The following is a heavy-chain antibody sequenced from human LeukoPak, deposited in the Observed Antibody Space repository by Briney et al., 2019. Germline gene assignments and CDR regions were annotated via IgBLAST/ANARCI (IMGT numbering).Heavy chain of an antibody. CDR1: GGSFSGYY. V-gene: IGHV4-34*01. D-gene: IGHD5-12*01. Sequence: SETPSLTCAVYGGSFSGYYWSWIRQPPGKGLEWIGEINHSGSTNYNPSLKSRVTISVDTSKNQFSLKLSSVTAADTAVYYCARTEWLHYYFDYWGQGTLVTVSS. J-gene: IGHJ4*02. CDR2: INHSGST. CDR3: ARTEWLHYYFDY.